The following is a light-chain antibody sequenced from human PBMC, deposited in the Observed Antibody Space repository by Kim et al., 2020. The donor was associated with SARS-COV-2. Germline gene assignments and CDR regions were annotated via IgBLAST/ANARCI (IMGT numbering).Light chain of an antibody. Sequence: VALGQTVRITCQGDSLRSYDATWYQQKPGQAPILVIYGKNSRPSGIPDRFSGSISGNTASLTITGTQAGDEADYYCNSRDSNDNVVFGGGTQLTVL. CDR3: NSRDSNDNVV. V-gene: IGLV3-19*01. J-gene: IGLJ2*01. CDR1: SLRSYD. CDR2: GKN.